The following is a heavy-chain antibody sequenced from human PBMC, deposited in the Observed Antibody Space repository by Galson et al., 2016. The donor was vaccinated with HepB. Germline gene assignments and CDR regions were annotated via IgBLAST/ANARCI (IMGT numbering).Heavy chain of an antibody. D-gene: IGHD4-23*01. J-gene: IGHJ6*02. Sequence: SLRLSCAASGFSITNYGLHWVRQAPGKGLEWVAFIWYDGSNKYYADSVRGRVTISRDNSKNTLYLQMNSLRAEVTAVYYCARYSDYRGEYYFFGRDVGGQGTTVTVSS. CDR1: GFSITNYG. CDR2: IWYDGSNK. V-gene: IGHV3-33*01. CDR3: ARYSDYRGEYYFFGRDV.